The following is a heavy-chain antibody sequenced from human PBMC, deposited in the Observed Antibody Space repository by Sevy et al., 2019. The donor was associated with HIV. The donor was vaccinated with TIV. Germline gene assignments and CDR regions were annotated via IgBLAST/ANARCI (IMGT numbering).Heavy chain of an antibody. CDR3: AKDLNRGCDGINCYPYYYYFYGLDV. CDR2: ISWNRGSV. Sequence: GGSLRLSCAASGFPFNDHAMHWVRQAPGKSLEWVAGISWNRGSVGYADSVKGRFTISRDNAKQSISRQMNGLRADDTALYFWAKDLNRGCDGINCYPYYYYFYGLDVWGHGTTVTVSS. J-gene: IGHJ6*02. D-gene: IGHD2-21*01. CDR1: GFPFNDHA. V-gene: IGHV3-9*01.